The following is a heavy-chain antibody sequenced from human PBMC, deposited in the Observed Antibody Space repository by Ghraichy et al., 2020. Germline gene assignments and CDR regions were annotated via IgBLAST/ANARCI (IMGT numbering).Heavy chain of an antibody. CDR1: GFTFSSYS. CDR3: ASSLHSYGYYPVFDY. J-gene: IGHJ4*02. Sequence: GGSLRLSCAASGFTFSSYSMNWVRQAPGKGLEWVSYISSSSSTIYYADSVKGRFTISRDNAKNSLYLQMNSLRDEDTAVYYCASSLHSYGYYPVFDYWGQGTLVTVSS. CDR2: ISSSSSTI. V-gene: IGHV3-48*02. D-gene: IGHD3-22*01.